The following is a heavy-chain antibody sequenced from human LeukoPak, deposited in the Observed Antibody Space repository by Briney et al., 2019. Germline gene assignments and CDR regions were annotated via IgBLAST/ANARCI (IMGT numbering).Heavy chain of an antibody. J-gene: IGHJ4*02. CDR1: GGSISSGGYY. D-gene: IGHD5-12*01. CDR2: IYYSGST. CDR3: ARGNSGYDLDY. Sequence: SETLSLTCTVSGGSISSGGYYWSWIRQHPGKGLEWIGYIYYSGSTYYNPSLKSRVTISVDTSKNQFSLKLSSVTAADTAVYYCARGNSGYDLDYWGQGTLVTVSS. V-gene: IGHV4-31*03.